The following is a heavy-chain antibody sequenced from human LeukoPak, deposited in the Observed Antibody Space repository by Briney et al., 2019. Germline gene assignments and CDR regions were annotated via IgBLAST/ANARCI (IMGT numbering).Heavy chain of an antibody. Sequence: ASVKVSCKASGYTFTGYYMHWVRQVPGQGLEWMGWINPNSGGTNYAQKFQGRVTMTRDTSISTAYMELSRLRSDDTAVYYCARDEYGIVAGSWFDPWGQGTLVTVSS. CDR2: INPNSGGT. CDR3: ARDEYGIVAGSWFDP. V-gene: IGHV1-2*02. D-gene: IGHD2-15*01. CDR1: GYTFTGYY. J-gene: IGHJ5*02.